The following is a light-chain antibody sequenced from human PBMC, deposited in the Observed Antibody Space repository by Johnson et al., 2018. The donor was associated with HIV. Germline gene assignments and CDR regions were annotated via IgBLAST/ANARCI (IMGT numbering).Light chain of an antibody. Sequence: QSVLTQPPSVSAAPGQKVTISYSGSSSNIGNNYVSWYQQLPGTAPKLLIYENNKRPSGIPDRFSGSKSGTSATLGITGLQTGYEADYYCGTWDSSLSGVFGTGTKVTVL. CDR3: GTWDSSLSGV. V-gene: IGLV1-51*02. J-gene: IGLJ1*01. CDR2: ENN. CDR1: SSNIGNNY.